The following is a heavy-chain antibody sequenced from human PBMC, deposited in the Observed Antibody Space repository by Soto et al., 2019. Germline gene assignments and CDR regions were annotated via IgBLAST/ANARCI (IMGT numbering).Heavy chain of an antibody. CDR2: IFYGGGSGVA. Sequence: SETLSLTCTVSGGSFSSSNYYWGWIRQSPGKGLEWIGNIFYGGGSGVAYYSPSLGSRVTISVDTSKNQFSLNMRSLTAADTAVYFCARRGGGDSLFDSWGQGKLVTVSS. CDR3: ARRGGGDSLFDS. CDR1: GGSFSSSNYY. J-gene: IGHJ4*02. V-gene: IGHV4-39*01. D-gene: IGHD4-17*01.